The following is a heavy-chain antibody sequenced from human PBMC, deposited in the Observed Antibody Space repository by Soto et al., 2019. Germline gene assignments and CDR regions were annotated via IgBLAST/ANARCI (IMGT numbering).Heavy chain of an antibody. CDR3: AKDSGYNYGYFRWFDP. D-gene: IGHD5-18*01. Sequence: SETLSLTCTVSGGSISNYNWSWIRQPPGRGLEWISHIFYSGSTNYNPALKSRVTISVDTSKSQFSLKLSSVTAADTAVYYCAKDSGYNYGYFRWFDPWGQGTLVT. V-gene: IGHV4-59*01. J-gene: IGHJ5*02. CDR1: GGSISNYN. CDR2: IFYSGST.